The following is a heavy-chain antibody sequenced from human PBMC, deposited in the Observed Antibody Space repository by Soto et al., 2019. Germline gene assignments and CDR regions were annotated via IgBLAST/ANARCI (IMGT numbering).Heavy chain of an antibody. CDR3: AKGVGSSAACIDP. V-gene: IGHV3-74*01. CDR1: GLSFSHYW. CDR2: INSDGSST. J-gene: IGHJ5*02. D-gene: IGHD6-13*01. Sequence: EVQLVESGGGLVQPVGFLRLSCAASGLSFSHYWMHWVRQAPGKGLVWVSRINSDGSSTNHADSVKGRFTISRDNSKATLFLHMHSLISADTAVYFCAKGVGSSAACIDPWGQGTLVTVSS.